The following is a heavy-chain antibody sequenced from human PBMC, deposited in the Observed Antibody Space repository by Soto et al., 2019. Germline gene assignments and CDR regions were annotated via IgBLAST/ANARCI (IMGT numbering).Heavy chain of an antibody. J-gene: IGHJ4*02. CDR2: IWYDGSNK. D-gene: IGHD3-10*01. V-gene: IGHV3-33*01. Sequence: QVQLVESGGGVVQPGRSLRLSCAASGFTFSSYGMHWVRQAPGKGLEWVAVIWYDGSNKYYADSVKGRFTISRDNSKNTLYLQMSSLRAEGTSVYYCARDMVRGVINLSGIAFDYWGQGTLVTVSS. CDR1: GFTFSSYG. CDR3: ARDMVRGVINLSGIAFDY.